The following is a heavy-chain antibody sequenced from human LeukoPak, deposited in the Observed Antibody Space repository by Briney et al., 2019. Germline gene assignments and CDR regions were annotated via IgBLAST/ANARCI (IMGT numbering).Heavy chain of an antibody. CDR3: AKDLQWLAQGPFDY. V-gene: IGHV3-30*18. CDR1: GFTFSSYG. CDR2: ISYDGSNK. D-gene: IGHD6-19*01. Sequence: GRSLRLSCAASGFTFSSYGMHWVCQAPGKGLEWVAVISYDGSNKYYADSVKGRFTISRDNSKNTLYLQMNSLRAEDTAVYYCAKDLQWLAQGPFDYWGQGTLVTVSS. J-gene: IGHJ4*02.